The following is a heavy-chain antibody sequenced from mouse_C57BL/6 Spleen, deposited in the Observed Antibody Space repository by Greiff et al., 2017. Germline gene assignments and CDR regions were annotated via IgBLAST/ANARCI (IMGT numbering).Heavy chain of an antibody. CDR2: ISSGSSTI. CDR3: ARLHGLDYYYAMDY. Sequence: EVNVVESGGGLVKPGGSLKLSCAASGFTFSDYGMHWVRQAPEKGLEWVAYISSGSSTIYYADTVKGRFTISRDNAKNTLFLQMTSLRSEDTAMYYCARLHGLDYYYAMDYWGQGTSVTVSS. CDR1: GFTFSDYG. J-gene: IGHJ4*01. V-gene: IGHV5-17*01.